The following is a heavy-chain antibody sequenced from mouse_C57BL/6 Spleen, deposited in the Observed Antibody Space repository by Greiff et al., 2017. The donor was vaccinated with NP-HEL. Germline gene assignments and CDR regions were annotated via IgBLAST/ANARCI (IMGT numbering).Heavy chain of an antibody. Sequence: QVQLQQSGAELARPGASVKLSCKASGYTFTSYGISWVKQRTGQGLEWIGEIYPRSGNTYYNEKFKGKATLTADKSSSTAYMERRSLTSEDSAVYVCARSHAIDYGNAYDFDYWGQGTTLTVSS. CDR2: IYPRSGNT. CDR1: GYTFTSYG. V-gene: IGHV1-81*01. J-gene: IGHJ2*01. CDR3: ARSHAIDYGNAYDFDY. D-gene: IGHD2-1*01.